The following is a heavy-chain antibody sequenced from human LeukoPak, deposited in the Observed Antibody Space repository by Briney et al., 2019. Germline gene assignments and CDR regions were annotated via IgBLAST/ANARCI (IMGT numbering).Heavy chain of an antibody. D-gene: IGHD6-13*01. CDR3: ARPTDSSSWYSWDY. CDR2: IRYDGSDK. J-gene: IGHJ4*02. Sequence: GGSLRLSCAASGFSFSSYGMHWVRQAPGKGLDWVSFIRYDGSDKYYGDSVKGRFTISRDNSKNTLYLLMNSLRTEDTAVYYCARPTDSSSWYSWDYWGQGTLVTVSS. CDR1: GFSFSSYG. V-gene: IGHV3-30*02.